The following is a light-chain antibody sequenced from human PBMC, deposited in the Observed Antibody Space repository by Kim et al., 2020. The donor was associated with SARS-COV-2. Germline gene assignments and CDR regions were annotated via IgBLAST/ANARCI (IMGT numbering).Light chain of an antibody. J-gene: IGLJ3*02. CDR3: QVWDSSTKGV. V-gene: IGLV3-1*01. Sequence: SYELTQPPSVYVSPGQTARITCSGDKLDDRYVCWYQQRAGQSPAPVIFQDSKRPTGVPERFSGSKSGNTATLTISGTQATDEAYYFCQVWDSSTKGVFGGGTQLTVL. CDR1: KLDDRY. CDR2: QDS.